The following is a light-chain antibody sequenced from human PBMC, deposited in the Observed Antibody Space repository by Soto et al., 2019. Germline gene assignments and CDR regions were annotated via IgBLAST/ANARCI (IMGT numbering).Light chain of an antibody. CDR3: QQRSDWRIT. Sequence: EIELTQSPATLSLSPGERATLSCRASQGVSSSLAWYQQKHGQAPRLLISDTSNRATGIPARFSGSGSGTDFTLTISSLEPEDFAVYYCQQRSDWRITFGQGTRLEIK. V-gene: IGKV3D-11*01. CDR2: DTS. J-gene: IGKJ5*01. CDR1: QGVSSS.